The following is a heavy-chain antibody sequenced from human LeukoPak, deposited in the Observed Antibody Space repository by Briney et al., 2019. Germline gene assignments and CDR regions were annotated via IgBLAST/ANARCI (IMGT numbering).Heavy chain of an antibody. CDR1: GFTFSNSV. D-gene: IGHD3-10*01. CDR3: AKLKVFGSGSWDY. Sequence: GGSLRLSCAASGFTFSNSVVSWVRQAPGKGLEWVSSFSGSDENTHHADSVKGRFTISRDNSKNTLYLQMNSLRVEDTATYYCAKLKVFGSGSWDYWGQGSLVAVSS. J-gene: IGHJ4*02. CDR2: FSGSDENT. V-gene: IGHV3-23*01.